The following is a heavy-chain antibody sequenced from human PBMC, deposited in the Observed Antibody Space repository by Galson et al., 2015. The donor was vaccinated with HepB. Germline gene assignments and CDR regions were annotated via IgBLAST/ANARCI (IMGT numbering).Heavy chain of an antibody. V-gene: IGHV1-2*04. CDR2: INPNSGGT. CDR3: ARDLTGGQQLDQNWFDP. CDR1: GYTFTGYY. D-gene: IGHD6-13*01. J-gene: IGHJ5*02. Sequence: SVKVSCKASGYTFTGYYMHWVRQAPGQGLEWMGWINPNSGGTNYAQKFQGWVIMTRDTSISTAYMELSRLRSDDTAVYYCARDLTGGQQLDQNWFDPWGQGTLVTVSS.